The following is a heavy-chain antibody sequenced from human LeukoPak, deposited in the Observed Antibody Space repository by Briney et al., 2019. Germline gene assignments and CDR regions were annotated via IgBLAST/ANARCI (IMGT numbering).Heavy chain of an antibody. J-gene: IGHJ6*03. CDR3: ARGRLQERVYYYYYMDV. D-gene: IGHD4-11*01. CDR1: GGSISSYY. V-gene: IGHV4-4*07. CDR2: IYTSGST. Sequence: SETLSLTCTVSGGSISSYYWSWIRQPAGKGLEWIGRIYTSGSTNYNPSLKSRVTISVDTSKNQFSLKLSSVTAADTAVYYCARGRLQERVYYYYYMDVWGKGTTVTVSS.